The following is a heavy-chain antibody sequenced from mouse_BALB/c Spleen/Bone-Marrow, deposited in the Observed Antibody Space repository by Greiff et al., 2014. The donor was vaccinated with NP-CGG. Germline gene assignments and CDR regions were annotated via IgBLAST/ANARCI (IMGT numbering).Heavy chain of an antibody. D-gene: IGHD2-13*01. J-gene: IGHJ4*01. V-gene: IGHV5-9-3*01. CDR1: GFTFSSYA. CDR3: ARKLEYGDYDAMDY. CDR2: ISSGGSYT. Sequence: EVHLVESGGGLVKPGGSLKLSCAASGFTFSSYAMSWVRQTPEKRLEWVATISSGGSYTYYPDSVKGRFTISRDNAKNTPYLQMSSLRSEDTAMYYCARKLEYGDYDAMDYWGQGTSVTVSS.